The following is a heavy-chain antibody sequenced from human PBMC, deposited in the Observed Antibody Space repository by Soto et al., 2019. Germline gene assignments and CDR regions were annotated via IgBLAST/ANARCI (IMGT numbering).Heavy chain of an antibody. CDR1: GFTFSSYG. CDR2: IWYDGSNK. J-gene: IGHJ6*02. V-gene: IGHV3-33*01. Sequence: GGSLRLSCAASGFTFSSYGMHWVRQAPGKGLEWVAVIWYDGSNKYYADSVKGRFTISRDNSKNTLYLQMNSLRAEDTAVYYCARDPGIAVAGTDFYYYYYGMDVWGQGTTVTVSS. D-gene: IGHD6-19*01. CDR3: ARDPGIAVAGTDFYYYYYGMDV.